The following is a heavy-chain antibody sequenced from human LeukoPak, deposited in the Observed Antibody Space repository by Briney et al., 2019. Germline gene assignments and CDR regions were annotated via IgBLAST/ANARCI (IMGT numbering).Heavy chain of an antibody. CDR3: AKTTADYYYYYMDV. CDR2: ISGSGGST. J-gene: IGHJ6*03. Sequence: WGVLRLSCAASGFTFSSYAMSWVRQAPGKGLEWVSAISGSGGSTYYADSVKGRFTISRDNSKNTLYLQMNSLRAEDTAVYYCAKTTADYYYYYMDVWGKGTTVTVSS. CDR1: GFTFSSYA. V-gene: IGHV3-23*01. D-gene: IGHD4-17*01.